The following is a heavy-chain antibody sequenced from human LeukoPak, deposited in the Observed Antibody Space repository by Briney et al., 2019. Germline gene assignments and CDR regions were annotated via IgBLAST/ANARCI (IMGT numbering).Heavy chain of an antibody. V-gene: IGHV3-23*01. Sequence: GGSLRLSCAASGFTFSSYAMSWVRQAPGKGLEWVSAISGSGGSTYYADSVKGRFTTSRDNSKNTLYLQMNSLRAEDTAVYYCAKYDILTGYYPDYWGQGTLVTVSS. J-gene: IGHJ4*02. D-gene: IGHD3-9*01. CDR2: ISGSGGST. CDR3: AKYDILTGYYPDY. CDR1: GFTFSSYA.